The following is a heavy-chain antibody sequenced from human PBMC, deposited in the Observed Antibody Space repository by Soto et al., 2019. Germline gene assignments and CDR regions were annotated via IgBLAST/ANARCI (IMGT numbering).Heavy chain of an antibody. CDR2: ISYDGSNK. Sequence: GGSLRLSCAASGFTFSSYAMHWVRQAPGKGLGWVAVISYDGSNKYYADSVKGRFTISRDNSKNTLYLQMNSLRAEDTAVYYCARAGSDSSGYAFDIWGQGTMVTVSS. J-gene: IGHJ3*02. CDR3: ARAGSDSSGYAFDI. CDR1: GFTFSSYA. D-gene: IGHD3-22*01. V-gene: IGHV3-30*04.